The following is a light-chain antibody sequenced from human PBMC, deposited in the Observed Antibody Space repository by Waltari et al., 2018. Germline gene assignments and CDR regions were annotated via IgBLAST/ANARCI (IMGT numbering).Light chain of an antibody. V-gene: IGLV2-14*03. CDR2: DVV. J-gene: IGLJ1*01. Sequence: WYQQRPGKVPLLIIYDVVKRPSGVSNRFSGSMSGYTATLTISGLQAEDEADYYCCSYTSSDTYVFGSGTTVTVL. CDR3: CSYTSSDTYV.